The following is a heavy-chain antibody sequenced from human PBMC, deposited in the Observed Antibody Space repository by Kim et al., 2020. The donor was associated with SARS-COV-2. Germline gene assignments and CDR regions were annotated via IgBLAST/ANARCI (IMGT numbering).Heavy chain of an antibody. J-gene: IGHJ6*02. Sequence: GGSLRRSGAEAGFAMSSYGMHWVRQAPGKGLEWVSLIWYDGGNKYYADSVKGRFTISRDNSKNTLYLQMNSLRAEDTAVYYCARDYAGYFKGLDVWGQGTTVTVSS. CDR1: GFAMSSYG. V-gene: IGHV3-33*01. CDR3: ARDYAGYFKGLDV. CDR2: IWYDGGNK. D-gene: IGHD3-9*01.